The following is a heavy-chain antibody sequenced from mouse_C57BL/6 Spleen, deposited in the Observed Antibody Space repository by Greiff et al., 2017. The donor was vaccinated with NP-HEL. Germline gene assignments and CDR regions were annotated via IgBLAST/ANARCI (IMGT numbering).Heavy chain of an antibody. Sequence: VQLQQSGAELVKPGASVKISCKASGYAFSSYWMNWVKQRPGKGLEWIGQIYPGDGDTNYNGKFKGKATLTADKSARPAYMQLSSLTSEDSAVYFCARGGAYWYFDVWGTWTTVTVSS. V-gene: IGHV1-80*01. CDR3: ARGGAYWYFDV. CDR1: GYAFSSYW. CDR2: IYPGDGDT. J-gene: IGHJ1*03.